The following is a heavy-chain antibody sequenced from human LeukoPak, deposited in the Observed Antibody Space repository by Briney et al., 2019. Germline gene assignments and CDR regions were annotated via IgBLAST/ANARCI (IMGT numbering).Heavy chain of an antibody. Sequence: ASVKVSCKASGYTFTSYGISWVRQAPGQGLERMGWISAYNGNTNYAQKLQGRVTMTTDTSTSTAYMELRSLRSDDTAVYYCARVIVGAPEADYWGQGTLVTVSS. D-gene: IGHD1-26*01. CDR3: ARVIVGAPEADY. J-gene: IGHJ4*02. V-gene: IGHV1-18*01. CDR2: ISAYNGNT. CDR1: GYTFTSYG.